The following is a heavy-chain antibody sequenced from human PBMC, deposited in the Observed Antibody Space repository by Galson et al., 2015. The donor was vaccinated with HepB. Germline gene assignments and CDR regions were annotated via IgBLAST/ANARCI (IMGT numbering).Heavy chain of an antibody. V-gene: IGHV1-69*13. CDR3: ATAIRGGITMVQGVTRLPRNYYMDV. Sequence: SVKVSCKASGGTFSSYAISWVRQAPGQGLEWMGGIIPVFGTANYAQKFQGRVTITADESTSTAYMELSSLRSEDTAVYYCATAIRGGITMVQGVTRLPRNYYMDVWGKGTTVTVSS. J-gene: IGHJ6*03. D-gene: IGHD3-10*01. CDR2: IIPVFGTA. CDR1: GGTFSSYA.